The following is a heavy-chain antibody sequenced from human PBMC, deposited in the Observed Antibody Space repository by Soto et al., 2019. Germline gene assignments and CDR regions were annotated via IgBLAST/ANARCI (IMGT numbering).Heavy chain of an antibody. J-gene: IGHJ4*02. D-gene: IGHD6-25*01. CDR1: GGPFCGYY. CDR3: ARMWSGYNAN. Sequence: SETLSLPCAVYGGPFCGYYWSWIRQPPGKGLEWIGEINHSGSTNYNPSLKSRVTISVDTSKNQFSLKLSSVTAADTAVYDCARMWSGYNANWGQGTLVTVSS. V-gene: IGHV4-34*01. CDR2: INHSGST.